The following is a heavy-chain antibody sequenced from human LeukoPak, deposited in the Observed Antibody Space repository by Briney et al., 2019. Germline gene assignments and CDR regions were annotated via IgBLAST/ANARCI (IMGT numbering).Heavy chain of an antibody. CDR3: ARLWYNWFDP. Sequence: SQTLSLTCTVSGGSVSSGSYYWSWLQEPPGKGLEWIGYIYYSGSTNDNPSLKSRVTISVDTSKNQFSLKLGSVTAADTAVYYCARLWYNWFDPWGQGTLVTVSS. D-gene: IGHD3-10*01. V-gene: IGHV4-61*01. CDR2: IYYSGST. CDR1: GGSVSSGSYY. J-gene: IGHJ5*02.